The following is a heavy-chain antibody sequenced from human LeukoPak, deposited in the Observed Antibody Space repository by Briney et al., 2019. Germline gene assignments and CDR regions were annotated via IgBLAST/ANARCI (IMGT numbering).Heavy chain of an antibody. CDR3: AREVAVAGTDYYGMDV. J-gene: IGHJ6*02. Sequence: SETLSLTCTVSGGSISSGSYYWSWIRQPAEKGLEWIGRIYTSGSTNYNPSLKSRATISVDTSKNQFSLKLSSVTAADTAVYYCAREVAVAGTDYYGMDVWGQGTTVSVSS. CDR2: IYTSGST. CDR1: GGSISSGSYY. D-gene: IGHD6-19*01. V-gene: IGHV4-61*02.